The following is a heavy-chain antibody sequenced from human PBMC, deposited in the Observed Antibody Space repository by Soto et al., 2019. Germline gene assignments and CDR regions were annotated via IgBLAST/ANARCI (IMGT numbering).Heavy chain of an antibody. D-gene: IGHD2-2*01. CDR1: GYTFTSYD. CDR3: ARGRIVVVQAASIANTEGYYYMDV. Sequence: ASVKVSCKASGYTFTSYDINWVRQATGQGLEWMGWMNPNSGNTGYAQKFQGRVTMTRNTSISTAYMELSSLRSEDTAVDYCARGRIVVVQAASIANTEGYYYMDVWGKGTTVTVSS. J-gene: IGHJ6*03. CDR2: MNPNSGNT. V-gene: IGHV1-8*01.